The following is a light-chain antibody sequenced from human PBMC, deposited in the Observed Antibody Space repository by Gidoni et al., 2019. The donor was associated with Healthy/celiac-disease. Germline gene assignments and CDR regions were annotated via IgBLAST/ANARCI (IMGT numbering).Light chain of an antibody. V-gene: IGLV1-40*01. CDR3: QSYDSSLSGSV. CDR1: SSHIGAGYD. CDR2: GNS. J-gene: IGLJ2*01. Sequence: QSVLTQPPSVSGAPGQRFPISCTGSSSHIGAGYDVHWYQQLPGTAPKLLIYGNSNRPSGVPDRFSGSKSGTSASLAITGLQAEDEADYYCQSYDSSLSGSVFGGGTKLTVL.